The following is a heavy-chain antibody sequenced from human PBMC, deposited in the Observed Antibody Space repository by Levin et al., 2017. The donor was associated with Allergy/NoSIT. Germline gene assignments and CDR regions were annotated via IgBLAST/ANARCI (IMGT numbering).Heavy chain of an antibody. V-gene: IGHV4-34*01. J-gene: IGHJ6*02. Sequence: SETLSLTCAVYGGSFSGYYWSWIRQPPGKGLEWIGEINHSGSTNYNPSLKSRVTISVDTSKNQFSLKLSSVTAADTAVYYCARWEWLRDMDVWGQGTTVTVSS. CDR3: ARWEWLRDMDV. CDR2: INHSGST. D-gene: IGHD3-3*01. CDR1: GGSFSGYY.